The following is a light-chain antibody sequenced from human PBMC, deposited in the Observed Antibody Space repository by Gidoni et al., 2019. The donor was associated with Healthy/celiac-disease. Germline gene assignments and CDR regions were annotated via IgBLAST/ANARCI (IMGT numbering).Light chain of an antibody. CDR1: QSVSSSY. J-gene: IGKJ2*01. Sequence: EIVLTQSPGTLSLSPGERATLSCRPSQSVSSSYLAWYQQKPGQAPRLLIYGASSRATGIPDRFSGSGSGTDFTLTISRLEPEDFAVYYCQQYGSSPRTFXHXTKLXIK. CDR2: GAS. CDR3: QQYGSSPRT. V-gene: IGKV3-20*01.